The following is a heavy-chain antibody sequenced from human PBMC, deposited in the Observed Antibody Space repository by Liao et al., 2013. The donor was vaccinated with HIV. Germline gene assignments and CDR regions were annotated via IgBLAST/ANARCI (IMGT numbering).Heavy chain of an antibody. CDR1: GGSISSYY. V-gene: IGHV4-4*07. D-gene: IGHD3-3*01. Sequence: QVQLQESGPGLVKPSETLSLTCTVSGGSISSYYWSWIRQPAGKGLEWIGRIYSSGSTYYNPSLKSRVTISVDTSKNQFSLKLSSVTAADTAVYFCARGEAITYDFWLRPQGTLFDYWGQGTLVTVSS. J-gene: IGHJ4*02. CDR2: IYSSGST. CDR3: ARGEAITYDFWLRPQGTLFDY.